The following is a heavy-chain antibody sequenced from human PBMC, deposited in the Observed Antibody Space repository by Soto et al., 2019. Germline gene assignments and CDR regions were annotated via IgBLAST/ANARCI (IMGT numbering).Heavy chain of an antibody. CDR1: GGSISNYH. J-gene: IGHJ4*02. D-gene: IGHD2-2*02. CDR2: INNSGST. CDR3: ADTPRY. V-gene: IGHV4-59*01. Sequence: SETLSLTCNVSGGSISNYHWSWIRQPPGKGLEWIGYINNSGSTNYNPSLKSRVTISVDTSNNQISLKVTSVTAADTAVYYCADTPRYWGQGTLVTVSS.